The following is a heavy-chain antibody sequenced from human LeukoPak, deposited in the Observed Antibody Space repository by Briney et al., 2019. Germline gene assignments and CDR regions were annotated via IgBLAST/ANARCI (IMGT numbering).Heavy chain of an antibody. Sequence: PGGSLRLSCTASGFTFSTYSMNWVRQAPRKGLEWVSVIYGNGAATYYADSVKGRFTISGDNTKNTVYLQMRSPRDEDTAIYYCAKDQRPDSGYDIDYWGQGTLVTVSS. J-gene: IGHJ4*02. CDR3: AKDQRPDSGYDIDY. CDR1: GFTFSTYS. D-gene: IGHD5-12*01. CDR2: IYGNGAAT. V-gene: IGHV3-23*01.